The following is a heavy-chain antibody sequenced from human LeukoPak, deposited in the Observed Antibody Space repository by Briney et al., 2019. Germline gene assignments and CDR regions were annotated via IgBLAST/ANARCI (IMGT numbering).Heavy chain of an antibody. CDR2: IYYSGST. J-gene: IGHJ4*02. V-gene: IGHV4-30-4*08. CDR1: GGSISSGDYY. D-gene: IGHD2-8*01. CDR3: ASPSSHLMVYAPDN. Sequence: SETLSLTCTVSGGSISSGDYYWSWIRQPPGKGLEWIGYIYYSGSTYYNPSLKSRVTISVDTSKNQFSLKLSSVTAADTAVYYCASPSSHLMVYAPDNWGQGTLVTVSS.